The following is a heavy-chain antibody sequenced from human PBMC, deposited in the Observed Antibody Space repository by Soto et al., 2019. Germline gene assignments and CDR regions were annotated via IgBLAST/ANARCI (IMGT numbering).Heavy chain of an antibody. D-gene: IGHD3-10*01. CDR3: AHSRNLITEDAQVGDFDY. CDR1: GLSLTTDGEG. Sequence: QISLKESGPTLVKPTETLKLTCTFSGLSLTTDGEGVGWVRQPPGEALEWLALIYWDDDERYSPSLKTRLTIKKDPSKNQVVLILTNMDPVDTATYYCAHSRNLITEDAQVGDFDYWGQGTLVTVSS. J-gene: IGHJ4*02. V-gene: IGHV2-5*02. CDR2: IYWDDDE.